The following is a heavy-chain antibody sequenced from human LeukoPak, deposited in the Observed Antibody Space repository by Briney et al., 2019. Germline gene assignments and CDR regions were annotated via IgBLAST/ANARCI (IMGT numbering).Heavy chain of an antibody. CDR3: AKASFGVVIVDAFDI. J-gene: IGHJ3*02. Sequence: PGGSLRLSCASSGFTFSSYSMSWVRQAPGKGLEWVSAITGSCGSTYYADSLKGRFTNSRDNSKNTLYLQKNSLRADDTAVYYCAKASFGVVIVDAFDIWGQGTMVSVS. CDR2: ITGSCGST. D-gene: IGHD3-3*01. V-gene: IGHV3-23*01. CDR1: GFTFSSYS.